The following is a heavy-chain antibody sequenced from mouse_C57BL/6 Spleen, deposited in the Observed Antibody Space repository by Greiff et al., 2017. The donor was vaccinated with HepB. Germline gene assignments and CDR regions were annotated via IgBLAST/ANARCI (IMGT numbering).Heavy chain of an antibody. J-gene: IGHJ4*01. CDR2: INPGSGGT. D-gene: IGHD1-1*01. CDR1: GYAFTNYL. V-gene: IGHV1-54*01. CDR3: ARWITPYAMDY. Sequence: QVQLKQSGAELVRPGTSVKVSCKASGYAFTNYLIEWVKQRPGQGLEWIGVINPGSGGTNYNEKFKGKATLTADKSSSTAYMQLSSLTSEDSAVYFCARWITPYAMDYWGQGTSVTVSS.